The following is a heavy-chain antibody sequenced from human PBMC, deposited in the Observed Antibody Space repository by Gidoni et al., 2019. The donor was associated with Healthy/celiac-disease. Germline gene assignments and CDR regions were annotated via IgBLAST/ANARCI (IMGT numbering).Heavy chain of an antibody. J-gene: IGHJ6*02. CDR3: ARRLTQGIAAAGKYYYYYYGMDV. D-gene: IGHD6-13*01. CDR2: IYYSGST. V-gene: IGHV4-39*01. Sequence: QLQLQESGPGLVKPSETLSLTCTVSGGSISSSSYYWGWIRQPPGKGLEWIGSIYYSGSTYYNPSLKSRVTISVDTSKNQFSLKLSSVTAADTAVYYCARRLTQGIAAAGKYYYYYYGMDVWGQGTTVTVSS. CDR1: GGSISSSSYY.